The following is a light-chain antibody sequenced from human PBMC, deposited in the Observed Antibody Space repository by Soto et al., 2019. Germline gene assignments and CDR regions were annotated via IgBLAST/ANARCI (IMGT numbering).Light chain of an antibody. CDR3: LLSYPSVRV. CDR1: TGAVTSSHF. Sequence: QAVVTQEPSLTVSPGRTVTLTCASSTGAVTSSHFPYWFQQTPGQAPRILIHDTVTRPSSAPARFSGSLLGGKAAMTLSGAQPEDEADYYCLLSYPSVRVFGEGTKLTVL. V-gene: IGLV7-46*01. CDR2: DTV. J-gene: IGLJ2*01.